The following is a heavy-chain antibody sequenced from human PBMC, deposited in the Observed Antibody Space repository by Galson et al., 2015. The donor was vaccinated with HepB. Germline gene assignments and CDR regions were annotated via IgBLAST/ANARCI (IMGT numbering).Heavy chain of an antibody. V-gene: IGHV3-23*01. CDR2: IGGSSGNT. J-gene: IGHJ4*02. CDR3: AKFKGQIGAANYCFNQ. D-gene: IGHD4/OR15-4a*01. CDR1: GFTFSSFA. Sequence: SLRLSCAPSGFTFSSFAMGWVRQAPGQGLQWVSDIGGSSGNTYYADSVKGRFTISKNYSRNTLYLQMNNLRAEDTAVYYCAKFKGQIGAANYCFNQWGQGALVTVSS.